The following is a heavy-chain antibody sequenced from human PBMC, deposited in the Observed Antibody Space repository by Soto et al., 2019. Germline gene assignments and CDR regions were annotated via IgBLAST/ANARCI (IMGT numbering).Heavy chain of an antibody. Sequence: SETLSLTCTVSGGSISSAGYYWNWIRQHPGKGLEWIGYITNSGSTYYNPSLKSRVTISVGTSNNQFSLKLSSVTAADTAVYSCARASYDSSTYYLDYWGQGTLVTVSS. CDR1: GGSISSAGYY. J-gene: IGHJ4*02. D-gene: IGHD3-22*01. CDR3: ARASYDSSTYYLDY. V-gene: IGHV4-30-4*08. CDR2: ITNSGST.